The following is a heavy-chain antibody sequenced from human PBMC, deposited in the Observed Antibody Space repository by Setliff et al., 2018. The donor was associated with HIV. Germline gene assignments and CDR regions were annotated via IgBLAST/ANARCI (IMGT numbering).Heavy chain of an antibody. V-gene: IGHV1-2*02. CDR1: GYTFTGYY. Sequence: SVKVSCKASGYTFTGYYMHWVRQAPGQGLEWMGWINPNSGGTNYAQKFQGRVTMTRDTSISTAYMELSRLRSEDTALYYCARGQSQGYAYSGSYGAFDIWGQGTMVTVSS. CDR2: INPNSGGT. J-gene: IGHJ3*02. CDR3: ARGQSQGYAYSGSYGAFDI. D-gene: IGHD1-26*01.